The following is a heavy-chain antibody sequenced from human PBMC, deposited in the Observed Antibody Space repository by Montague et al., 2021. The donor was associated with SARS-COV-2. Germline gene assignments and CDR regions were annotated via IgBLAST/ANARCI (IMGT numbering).Heavy chain of an antibody. CDR2: IYYSGST. J-gene: IGHJ2*01. Sequence: SETLSLTCTVSGGSISSSSYYWGWIRQPPGKGLEWIGSIYYSGSTYYNPSLKSRVTISVDTSKNQFSLKLSSVTAADTAVYYCARHGYQGVLLWFGELSGWYIDVWGRGTLVTVSS. D-gene: IGHD3-10*01. V-gene: IGHV4-39*01. CDR1: GGSISSSSYY. CDR3: ARHGYQGVLLWFGELSGWYIDV.